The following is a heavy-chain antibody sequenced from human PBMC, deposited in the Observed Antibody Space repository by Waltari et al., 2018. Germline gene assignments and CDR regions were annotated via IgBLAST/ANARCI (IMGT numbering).Heavy chain of an antibody. D-gene: IGHD2-15*01. CDR3: ARDRGRGLYLDS. J-gene: IGHJ4*02. CDR1: GDSMGSTNC. Sequence: QLQLQESGPGLVKPSGTLSLTCAVSGDSMGSTNCWSWVRQPPGKGLEWIGQVHYSGRPNYSPSLASRVTMAVDTYNNLFSLKLTSATAADTAVYYCARDRGRGLYLDSWGPGTLVTVSP. V-gene: IGHV4-4*02. CDR2: VHYSGRP.